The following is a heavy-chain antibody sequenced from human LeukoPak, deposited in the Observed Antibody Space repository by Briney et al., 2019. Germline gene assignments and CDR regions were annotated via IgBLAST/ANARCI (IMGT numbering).Heavy chain of an antibody. CDR2: ISSSSSYI. Sequence: GGSLRLSCAAFGFTFSSYSMNWVRQAPGKGLEWVSSISSSSSYIYYADSVKGRFTISRDNAKNSLYLQMNSLRAEDTAVYYCARDAAYCSSTSCYTLDYFDYWGQGTLVTVSS. CDR1: GFTFSSYS. J-gene: IGHJ4*02. CDR3: ARDAAYCSSTSCYTLDYFDY. D-gene: IGHD2-2*02. V-gene: IGHV3-21*01.